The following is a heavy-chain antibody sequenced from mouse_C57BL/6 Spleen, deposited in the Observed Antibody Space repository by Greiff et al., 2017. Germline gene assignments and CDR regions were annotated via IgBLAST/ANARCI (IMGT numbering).Heavy chain of an antibody. D-gene: IGHD2-5*01. V-gene: IGHV1-26*01. CDR3: ANYYSNYGWYFDV. Sequence: VQLQQSGPELVKPGASVKISCKASGYTFTDYYMNWVKQSHGKSLEWIGDINPNNGGTSYNQKFKGKATLTVDKSSSTAYMELRSLTSEDSAVYYCANYYSNYGWYFDVWGTGTTVTVSS. CDR1: GYTFTDYY. J-gene: IGHJ1*03. CDR2: INPNNGGT.